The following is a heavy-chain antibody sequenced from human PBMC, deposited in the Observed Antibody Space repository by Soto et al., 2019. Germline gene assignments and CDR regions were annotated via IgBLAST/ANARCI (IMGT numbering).Heavy chain of an antibody. V-gene: IGHV4-59*08. D-gene: IGHD4-17*01. Sequence: SETLSLTCTVSGCSISSYYWSWIRQPPGKGLEWIGYIYYSGSTNYNPSLKSRVTISVDTSKSQFSLKLSSVTAADTAVYYCARLGVTTFSDYYYMDVWGKGTTVTVSS. CDR1: GCSISSYY. J-gene: IGHJ6*03. CDR3: ARLGVTTFSDYYYMDV. CDR2: IYYSGST.